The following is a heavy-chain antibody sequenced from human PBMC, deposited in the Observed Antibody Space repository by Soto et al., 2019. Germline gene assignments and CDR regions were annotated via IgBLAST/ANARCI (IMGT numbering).Heavy chain of an antibody. Sequence: GGSLRLSCAASGFTVSSNYMSWVRQAPGKGLEWVSVIYSGGSTYYADSVKGRFTISRDNSKSTLYLQMNSLRAEDTAVYCCARSRYCSGGSCYFLPWFDPWGHGTLVTVSS. CDR2: IYSGGST. D-gene: IGHD2-15*01. J-gene: IGHJ5*02. CDR3: ARSRYCSGGSCYFLPWFDP. V-gene: IGHV3-53*01. CDR1: GFTVSSNY.